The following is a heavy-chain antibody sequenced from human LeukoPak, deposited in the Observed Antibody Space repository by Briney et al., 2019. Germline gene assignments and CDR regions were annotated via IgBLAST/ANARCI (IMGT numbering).Heavy chain of an antibody. CDR2: ISSNGGST. CDR1: GFTFSSYA. J-gene: IGHJ4*02. V-gene: IGHV3-64D*06. Sequence: PGRSLRLSCAASGFTFSSYAMHWVRQAPGKGLEYVSAISSNGGSTYYADSVKGRFTISRDNSKNTLYLQMSSLRAEDTAVYYCVIAAAGPSRIYYFDYWGQGTLVTVSS. D-gene: IGHD6-13*01. CDR3: VIAAAGPSRIYYFDY.